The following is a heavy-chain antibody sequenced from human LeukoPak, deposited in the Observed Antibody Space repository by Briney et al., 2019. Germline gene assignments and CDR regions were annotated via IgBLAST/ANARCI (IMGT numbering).Heavy chain of an antibody. CDR1: GFIFSSYS. J-gene: IGHJ4*02. Sequence: PGGSLRLSCAASGFIFSSYSMNWVRQAPGQGLEWLSYIGSGSSTIYYADSVKGRFTISRDNSKNTLYLQMNSLRAEDTAVYYCAKEQLERRRGFDYWGQGTLVTVSS. CDR3: AKEQLERRRGFDY. CDR2: IGSGSSTI. D-gene: IGHD1-1*01. V-gene: IGHV3-48*01.